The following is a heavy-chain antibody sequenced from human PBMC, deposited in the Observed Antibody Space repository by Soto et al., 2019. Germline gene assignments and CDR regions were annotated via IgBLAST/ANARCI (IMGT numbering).Heavy chain of an antibody. Sequence: PGGSLRLSCAASGFTFSSYAMSWVRQAPGKGLEWVSAISGSGGSTYYADSVKGRFTISRDNSKNTLYLQMNSLRAEDTAVYYCAKRLGGSYYYYYGMDVWGQGTTVTVS. D-gene: IGHD1-26*01. J-gene: IGHJ6*02. CDR1: GFTFSSYA. CDR3: AKRLGGSYYYYYGMDV. CDR2: ISGSGGST. V-gene: IGHV3-23*01.